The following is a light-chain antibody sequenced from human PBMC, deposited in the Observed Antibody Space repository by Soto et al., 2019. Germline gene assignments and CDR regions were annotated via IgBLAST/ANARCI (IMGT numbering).Light chain of an antibody. CDR2: KAS. CDR1: QSVRSW. J-gene: IGKJ5*01. V-gene: IGKV1-5*03. Sequence: DIQMTQNPATLSASVGDRVTITCRASQSVRSWLAWYQQKPGKAPKLLIYKASSLESGVPSRFSGSGSGTEFTLTISSLQPDDFATYYCQQYNSYRITFGQGTRLEIK. CDR3: QQYNSYRIT.